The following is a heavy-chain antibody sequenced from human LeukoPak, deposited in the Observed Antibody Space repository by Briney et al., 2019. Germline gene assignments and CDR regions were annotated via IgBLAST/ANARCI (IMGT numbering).Heavy chain of an antibody. V-gene: IGHV3-23*01. J-gene: IGHJ4*02. CDR2: VSGSGDRM. D-gene: IGHD6-13*01. CDR1: GFTSSSYA. Sequence: GGSLRLSCAASGFTSSSYALNWVRQAPGKGLEWVATVSGSGDRMYHADSVKGRFTISGDNSKNTIYLQMNSLRAEDTALYYCAKAAAAPGFDFWGQGTLVTVSS. CDR3: AKAAAAPGFDF.